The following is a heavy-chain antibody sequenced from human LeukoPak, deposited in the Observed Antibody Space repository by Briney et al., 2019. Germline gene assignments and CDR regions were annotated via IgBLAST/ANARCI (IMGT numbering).Heavy chain of an antibody. CDR2: INSDGSTT. V-gene: IGHV3-74*01. Sequence: GGSLRLSCAASGFTFSSHWMHWVRQAPGKGLVWVSRINSDGSTTTYADSVKGRFTISRDNANNTLYLQMNSLRAEDTALYYCAKDREVRGVMPYYFDYWGQGTLVTVSS. CDR1: GFTFSSHW. CDR3: AKDREVRGVMPYYFDY. D-gene: IGHD3-10*01. J-gene: IGHJ4*02.